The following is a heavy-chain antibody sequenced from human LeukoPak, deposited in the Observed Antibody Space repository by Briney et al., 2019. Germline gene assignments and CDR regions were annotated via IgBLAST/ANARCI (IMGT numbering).Heavy chain of an antibody. Sequence: SETLSLTCTVSGGSIGGYYWSWIRQPPGKGLEYIGYIHYSGSTTYNPSLKSRVTISVDKSKNQFSLKLSSVTAADTAVYYCAREDTAMRDWFDPWGQGTLVTVSS. CDR3: AREDTAMRDWFDP. J-gene: IGHJ5*02. CDR2: IHYSGST. V-gene: IGHV4-59*12. D-gene: IGHD5-18*01. CDR1: GGSIGGYY.